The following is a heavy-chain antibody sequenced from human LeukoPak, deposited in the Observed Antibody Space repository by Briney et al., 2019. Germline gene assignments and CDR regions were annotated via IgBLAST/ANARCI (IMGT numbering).Heavy chain of an antibody. CDR3: AKGSYYDSSGSFYFDY. CDR2: ISGSGDNT. Sequence: GGSLRLSCAASGFTFSSYAMSWVRQAPGKGLEWVSGISGSGDNTYYADSVKGRFTISRNNSKNTLYVQVNSLGTEDTAAYYCAKGSYYDSSGSFYFDYWGQGTLVTVSS. V-gene: IGHV3-23*01. CDR1: GFTFSSYA. J-gene: IGHJ4*02. D-gene: IGHD3-22*01.